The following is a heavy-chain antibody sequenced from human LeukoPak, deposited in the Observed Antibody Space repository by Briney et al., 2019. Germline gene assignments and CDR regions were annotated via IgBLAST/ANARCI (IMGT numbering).Heavy chain of an antibody. CDR2: INPSGGFT. V-gene: IGHV1-46*01. D-gene: IGHD4-11*01. CDR3: ARVGTTGATADN. CDR1: GYSFSTHW. J-gene: IGHJ4*02. Sequence: ASVKVSCKASGYSFSTHWMHWVRQAPGQGLEWMGIINPSGGFTSYAQKLQGRVTVTRDMSTSTVYMELSNLRSEDTAVYFCARVGTTGATADNWGQGTLVTVSS.